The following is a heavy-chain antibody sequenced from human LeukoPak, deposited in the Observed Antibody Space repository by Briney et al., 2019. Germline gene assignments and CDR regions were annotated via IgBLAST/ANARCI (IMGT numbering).Heavy chain of an antibody. V-gene: IGHV3-30*02. CDR3: AKGRAWIWNWFDP. CDR1: GCTFSSYG. Sequence: GGSLRLSCAASGCTFSSYGMHWVRRAPGKGLEWVAFIRYDGSNKYYADSVKGRFTISRDNSKNTLYLQMNSLRAEDTAVYYCAKGRAWIWNWFDPWGQGTLVTVSS. D-gene: IGHD5-12*01. J-gene: IGHJ5*02. CDR2: IRYDGSNK.